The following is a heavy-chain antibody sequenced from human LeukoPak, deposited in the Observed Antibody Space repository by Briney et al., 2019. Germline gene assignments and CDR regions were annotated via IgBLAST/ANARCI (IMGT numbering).Heavy chain of an antibody. D-gene: IGHD3-10*01. CDR2: IYYSGST. V-gene: IGHV4-39*01. CDR1: GGSISSSGYY. CDR3: ASTPQYYYGSGSYSGWFDP. J-gene: IGHJ5*02. Sequence: SETLSLTCTVSGGSISSSGYYWGWIRQPPGKGLEWIGSIYYSGSTYYNPSLKSRVTISVDTSKNQFSLKLSSVTAADMAVYYCASTPQYYYGSGSYSGWFDPWGQGTLVTVSS.